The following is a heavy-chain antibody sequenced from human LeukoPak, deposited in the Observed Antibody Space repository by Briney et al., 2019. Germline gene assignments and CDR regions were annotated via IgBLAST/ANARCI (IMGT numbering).Heavy chain of an antibody. CDR1: GFTFSNAW. CDR2: IKSKTDGGTT. D-gene: IGHD6-13*01. CDR3: TTLSSSWYYFDY. Sequence: GGSLRLSCAASGFTFSNAWMSWVRQAPGKGLEWVGRIKSKTDGGTTDYAAPVKGRFTISRDDSKNTLYLQMNSLKTEDTAVYYCTTLSSSWYYFDYWGQGTLVTVSS. J-gene: IGHJ4*02. V-gene: IGHV3-15*01.